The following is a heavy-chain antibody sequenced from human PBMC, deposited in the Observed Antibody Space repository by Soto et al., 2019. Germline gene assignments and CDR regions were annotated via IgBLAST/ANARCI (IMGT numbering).Heavy chain of an antibody. V-gene: IGHV3-7*03. CDR2: IKQDGSEK. Sequence: EVQLVESGGGLVQPGGSLRLSCAASGFTSSSYWMSWVRQAPGKGLEWVANIKQDGSEKYYVDSVKGRFTISRDNAKNSLYLQMNSLRAEDTAVYYCARDSYYDFWSGTVGYGMDVWGQGTTVTVSS. CDR3: ARDSYYDFWSGTVGYGMDV. CDR1: GFTSSSYW. J-gene: IGHJ6*02. D-gene: IGHD3-3*01.